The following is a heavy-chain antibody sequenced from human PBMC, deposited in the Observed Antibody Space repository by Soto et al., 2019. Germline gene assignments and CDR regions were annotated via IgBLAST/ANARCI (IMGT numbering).Heavy chain of an antibody. Sequence: SETLSLTCTVSGGSISSSSYYWGWIRQPPGKGLEWIGSIYYSGSTYYNPSLKSRVTISVDTSKNQFSLKLSSVTAADTAVYYCARRLRLAPFDYWGQGTLVTVSS. J-gene: IGHJ4*02. D-gene: IGHD5-12*01. V-gene: IGHV4-39*01. CDR1: GGSISSSSYY. CDR2: IYYSGST. CDR3: ARRLRLAPFDY.